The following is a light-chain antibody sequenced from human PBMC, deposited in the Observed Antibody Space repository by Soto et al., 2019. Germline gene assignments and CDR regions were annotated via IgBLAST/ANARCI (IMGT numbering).Light chain of an antibody. Sequence: EIVTTQSPATLSVSPGERATLSCRASQSVSSNLAWYQQKPGQAPRLLIYGVSTRATGIPARFSGSGSGTEFTLTISSLQSEDFAVYYCQQYNNWPWTFGQGTKVDIK. J-gene: IGKJ1*01. CDR1: QSVSSN. CDR3: QQYNNWPWT. CDR2: GVS. V-gene: IGKV3-15*01.